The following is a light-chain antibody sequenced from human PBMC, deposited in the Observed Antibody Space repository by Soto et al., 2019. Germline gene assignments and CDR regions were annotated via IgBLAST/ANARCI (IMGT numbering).Light chain of an antibody. CDR3: QHQRT. V-gene: IGKV1-5*01. CDR2: DAS. J-gene: IGKJ1*01. Sequence: DIQMTQSPSTLSASVGDRVTITCWASQSISSWLAWYQQKPGKAPKLLIYDASSLESGVPSRFSGSGSGTEFTLTISSLQPDDFATYYCQHQRTFGQGTKVEIK. CDR1: QSISSW.